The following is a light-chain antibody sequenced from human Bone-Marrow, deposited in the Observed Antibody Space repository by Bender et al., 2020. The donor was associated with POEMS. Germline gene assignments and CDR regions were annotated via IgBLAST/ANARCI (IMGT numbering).Light chain of an antibody. CDR2: DVN. V-gene: IGLV2-14*03. CDR3: SSFARDSDDVE. CDR1: NGDLGAYDH. J-gene: IGLJ2*01. Sequence: QSALTQPASVSGSPGQSITISCAGSNGDLGAYDHVSWPLQYPGRAPKLLIYDVNNRPSGVSNRFSGSKSGNTAFRTIPGLQAEDEADYYCSSFARDSDDVEVGGGTKLTVL.